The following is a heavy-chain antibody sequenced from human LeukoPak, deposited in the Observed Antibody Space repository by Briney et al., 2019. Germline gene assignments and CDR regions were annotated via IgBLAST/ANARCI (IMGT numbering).Heavy chain of an antibody. CDR1: GGTFSSYA. CDR3: AREGDSSGLGQMLDY. D-gene: IGHD3-22*01. Sequence: GASVKVSCKASGGTFSSYAISWVRQAPGQGLEWMGGIIPIFGTANYAQKFQGRVTITADESTSTAYMELSSLRSEDTAVYYCAREGDSSGLGQMLDYWGQGTLVTVSS. J-gene: IGHJ4*02. V-gene: IGHV1-69*13. CDR2: IIPIFGTA.